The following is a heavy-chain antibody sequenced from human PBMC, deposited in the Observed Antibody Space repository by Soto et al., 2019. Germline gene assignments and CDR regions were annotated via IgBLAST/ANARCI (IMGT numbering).Heavy chain of an antibody. V-gene: IGHV4-59*12. CDR3: ARVRLRYVVVPAAIDY. CDR2: IYYSGST. CDR1: GGSISSYY. Sequence: PSETLSLTCTVSGGSISSYYWSWVRQPPGKGLEWIGYIYYSGSTNYNPSLKSRVTISVDTSKNQFSLKLSSVTAADTAVYYCARVRLRYVVVPAAIDYWGQGTLVTVSS. J-gene: IGHJ4*02. D-gene: IGHD2-2*01.